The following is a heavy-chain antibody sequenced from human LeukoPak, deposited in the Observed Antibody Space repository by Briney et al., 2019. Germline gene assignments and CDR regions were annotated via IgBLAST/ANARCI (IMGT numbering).Heavy chain of an antibody. D-gene: IGHD4-17*01. Sequence: GGSLRLSCEASGFTFSSYGMHWVRQAPGKGLEWVAVISYDGSNKYYADSVKGRFTISRDNSKNTLYLQMNSLRAEDTAVYYCAKGSRDYGDYVPSPNWFDPWGQGTLVTVSS. CDR1: GFTFSSYG. CDR2: ISYDGSNK. CDR3: AKGSRDYGDYVPSPNWFDP. J-gene: IGHJ5*02. V-gene: IGHV3-30*18.